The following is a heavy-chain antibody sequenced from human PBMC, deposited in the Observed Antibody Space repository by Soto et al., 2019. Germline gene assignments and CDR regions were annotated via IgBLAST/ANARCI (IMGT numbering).Heavy chain of an antibody. V-gene: IGHV3-23*01. D-gene: IGHD2-15*01. J-gene: IGHJ4*02. CDR1: GFTFSSYA. Sequence: PGGSLRLSCAASGFTFSSYAMSWVRQAPGKGPEWVSAITGSGRSTYYADFVKGRFTISRDNSKSRLYLEMSSLRAEDTALYYCAKDALVGGGISAFDYWGQGILVTVSS. CDR2: ITGSGRST. CDR3: AKDALVGGGISAFDY.